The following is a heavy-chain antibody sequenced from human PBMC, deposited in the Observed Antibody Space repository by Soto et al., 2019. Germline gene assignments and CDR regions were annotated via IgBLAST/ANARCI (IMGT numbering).Heavy chain of an antibody. CDR2: ISYDGSNK. V-gene: IGHV3-30-3*01. D-gene: IGHD2-15*01. CDR1: GFTFSSYA. J-gene: IGHJ6*02. CDR3: AGAGCDGGRCFTLVGLRYGMDV. Sequence: QVQLVESGGGVVQPGRSLRLSCAASGFTFSSYAMHWVRQAPGKGLEWVAVISYDGSNKYYADSVKGRFTISRDNSKNTVYLQRKRLRAEDTAVYYCAGAGCDGGRCFTLVGLRYGMDVWGQGTTVTVSS.